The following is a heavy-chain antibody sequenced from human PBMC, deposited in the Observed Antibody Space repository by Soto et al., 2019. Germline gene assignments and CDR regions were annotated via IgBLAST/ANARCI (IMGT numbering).Heavy chain of an antibody. V-gene: IGHV4-30-4*01. Sequence: SSETLSLTCTVSGASISSGDYFWSWIRQSPGKGLQWIGYIYDSGSSYYNPSLKSRVSMSVDTSKNQFSLKLSSVTAADTAVYYCDREKGYISGPKNFDYWCQGTLVTVSS. D-gene: IGHD5-12*01. J-gene: IGHJ4*02. CDR2: IYDSGSS. CDR3: DREKGYISGPKNFDY. CDR1: GASISSGDYF.